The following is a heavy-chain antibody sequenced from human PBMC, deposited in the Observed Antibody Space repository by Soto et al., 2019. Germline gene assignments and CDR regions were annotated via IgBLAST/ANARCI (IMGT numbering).Heavy chain of an antibody. CDR3: ARQERKKAVAGTVDY. CDR2: IYYSGST. Sequence: QVQLQESGPGLVKPSETLSLTCTVSGGYISSYYWSWIRQPPGKGLEWIGYIYYSGSTNYNPSLKSRVTISLDTSKNQFSLKLSSVTAADTAVYYCARQERKKAVAGTVDYWGQGTLVTVSS. CDR1: GGYISSYY. D-gene: IGHD6-19*01. V-gene: IGHV4-59*08. J-gene: IGHJ4*02.